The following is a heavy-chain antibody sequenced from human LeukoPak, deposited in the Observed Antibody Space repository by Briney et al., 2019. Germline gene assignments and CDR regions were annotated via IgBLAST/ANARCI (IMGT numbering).Heavy chain of an antibody. J-gene: IGHJ6*03. CDR2: IHHSGKT. CDR1: GDSISSINW. D-gene: IGHD5-12*01. CDR3: AKGSGYEAQYYYYYMDV. Sequence: SETLSLTCAVSGDSISSINWWTWVRLSPEKGLEWIGEIHHSGKTNYNPSLKSRVTISVDTSKNQFSLKLSSVTAADTAVYYCAKGSGYEAQYYYYYMDVWGKGTTVTISS. V-gene: IGHV4-4*02.